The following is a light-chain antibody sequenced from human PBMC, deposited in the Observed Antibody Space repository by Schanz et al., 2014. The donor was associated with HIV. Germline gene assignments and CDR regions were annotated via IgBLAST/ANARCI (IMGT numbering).Light chain of an antibody. Sequence: QSALTQPPSASGSPGQSVTISCTGTTSDIGNHDFVSWYQQHPGKAPKLMIYDVTKRPSGVPARFSGSKSGTSASLAISGLRSEDEADYYCAAWDDSLSGWVFGGGTKLTVL. CDR1: TSDIGNHDF. J-gene: IGLJ3*02. CDR2: DVT. CDR3: AAWDDSLSGWV. V-gene: IGLV2-8*01.